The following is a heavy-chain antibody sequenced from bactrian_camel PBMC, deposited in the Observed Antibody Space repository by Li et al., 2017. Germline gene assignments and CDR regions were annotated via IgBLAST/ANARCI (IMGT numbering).Heavy chain of an antibody. CDR1: GYRYSRLC. J-gene: IGHJ4*01. Sequence: HVQLVESGGDSVQAGGSLRLSCTYSGYRYSRLCMAWFRQAPGKEREGVASIDRGSTSYADSVKGRFTISKDTANNTLYLQMNNLKPEDTAMYYCASFPDPCSMSRIIWATYKGQGTQVTVS. V-gene: IGHV3S26*01. CDR2: IDRGST. D-gene: IGHD3*01.